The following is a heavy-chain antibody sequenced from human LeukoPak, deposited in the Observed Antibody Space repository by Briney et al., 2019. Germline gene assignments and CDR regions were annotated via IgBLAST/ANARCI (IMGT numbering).Heavy chain of an antibody. Sequence: SVKVSCKASGGTFSSYAISWVRQAPGQGLEWMGRIIPILGIANYAQKFQGRVTITADKSTSAAYMELSSLRSEDTAVYYCATEGRDGYNCYFDYWGQGTLVTVSS. CDR1: GGTFSSYA. V-gene: IGHV1-69*04. CDR2: IIPILGIA. CDR3: ATEGRDGYNCYFDY. J-gene: IGHJ4*02. D-gene: IGHD5-24*01.